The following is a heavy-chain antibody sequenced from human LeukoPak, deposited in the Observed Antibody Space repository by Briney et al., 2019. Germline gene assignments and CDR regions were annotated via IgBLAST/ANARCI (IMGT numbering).Heavy chain of an antibody. D-gene: IGHD1-26*01. Sequence: RSETLSLTCTVSGGSISSGSYYWTWIRQPAGKGLGWIGRIYISGSTNYNPSLRSRVTISVDTSKNQFSLKLSSVTAADTAVYYCARGGRRFRIDYWGQGTLVTVSS. CDR3: ARGGRRFRIDY. CDR2: IYISGST. J-gene: IGHJ4*02. V-gene: IGHV4-61*02. CDR1: GGSISSGSYY.